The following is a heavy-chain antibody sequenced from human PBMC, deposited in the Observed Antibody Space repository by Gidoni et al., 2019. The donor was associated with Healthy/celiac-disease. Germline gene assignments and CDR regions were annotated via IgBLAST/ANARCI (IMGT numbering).Heavy chain of an antibody. V-gene: IGHV1-69*01. D-gene: IGHD2-21*01. J-gene: IGHJ2*01. CDR2: IIPIFGTA. CDR1: GGTFSSYA. CDR3: ARCHLRGGAYYWYFDL. Sequence: QVQLVQSGAEVKKPGSSVKVSGKASGGTFSSYAISWVRQAPRQGLEWMGGIIPIFGTANYAQKCQGRVTITADESTSTAYMGLSSLRSEDTAVYYCARCHLRGGAYYWYFDLWGRGTLVTVSS.